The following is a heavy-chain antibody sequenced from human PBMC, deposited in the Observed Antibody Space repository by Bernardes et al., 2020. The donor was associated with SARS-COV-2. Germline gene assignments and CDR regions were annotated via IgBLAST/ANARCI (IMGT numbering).Heavy chain of an antibody. CDR2: ISSNGVSP. CDR3: ARADFSGWDPDYGLDV. CDR1: GFTFHSHA. D-gene: IGHD6-19*01. J-gene: IGHJ6*04. Sequence: VETLFLSCIASGFTFHSHAMHWVRQAPGPGLKYVAGISSNGVSPTYADSVKGRVTISRDNFKNTLYLQMGSLRPEDMAVYYCARADFSGWDPDYGLDVWGKGTTVPVSS. V-gene: IGHV3-64*02.